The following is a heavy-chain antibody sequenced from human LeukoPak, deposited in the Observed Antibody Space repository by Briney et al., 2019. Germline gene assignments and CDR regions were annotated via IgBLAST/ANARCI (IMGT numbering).Heavy chain of an antibody. D-gene: IGHD6-19*01. J-gene: IGHJ3*02. CDR3: ARVAAVAGTMAFDI. V-gene: IGHV1-69*06. CDR2: IIPIFGTA. CDR1: GGTFSSEA. Sequence: SVKVSCKASGGTFSSEAISCGREAPGQGVEWMGGIIPIFGTANYAQKFQGRVTITADKSTSTAYMELSSLRSEDTDVYYCARVAAVAGTMAFDIWGQGTMVTVSS.